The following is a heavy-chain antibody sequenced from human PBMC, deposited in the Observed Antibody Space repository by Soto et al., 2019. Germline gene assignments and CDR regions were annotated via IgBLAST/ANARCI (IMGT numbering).Heavy chain of an antibody. D-gene: IGHD1-20*01. CDR1: GATFNNYP. CDR2: IIPVFASP. CDR3: ATSRGGITGSRLL. J-gene: IGHJ4*02. V-gene: IGHV1-69*01. Sequence: QVHLVQSGTEVKKPGSSLRVSCKASGATFNNYPLSWVRQAPGQGLEWLGGIIPVFASPIYARNFQDRVTITADVSTGTAYMELSALRSEDTAVYYCATSRGGITGSRLLWGQGTLVTVSS.